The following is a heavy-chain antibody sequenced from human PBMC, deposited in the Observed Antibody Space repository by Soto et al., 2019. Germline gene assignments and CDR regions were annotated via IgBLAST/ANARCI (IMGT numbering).Heavy chain of an antibody. CDR1: GGSISTYY. Sequence: KPSETLSLTCTVSGGSISTYYWSWIRQPPGKGLQWVGYNYNGGTTNYNPSLKSRVTISVDTSKNQFSLKLRSVTAADTAVYYCARGTTIFGRFDLWGQGSLVTVSS. D-gene: IGHD3-3*01. CDR3: ARGTTIFGRFDL. CDR2: NYNGGTT. V-gene: IGHV4-59*01. J-gene: IGHJ5*02.